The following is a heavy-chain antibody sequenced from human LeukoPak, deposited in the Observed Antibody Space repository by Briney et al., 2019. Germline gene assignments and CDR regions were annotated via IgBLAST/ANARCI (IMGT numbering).Heavy chain of an antibody. D-gene: IGHD3-22*01. V-gene: IGHV1-8*01. J-gene: IGHJ4*02. CDR3: ARAYYDSSGYYPRFDY. CDR2: MNPNSGNT. Sequence: ASVKVSCKASGYTFTSYDINWVRQATVLGREWMRWMNPNSGNTGYAQKFQGRVTMTRNTSISTAYMELSSLRSEDTAVYYCARAYYDSSGYYPRFDYWGQGTLVTVSS. CDR1: GYTFTSYD.